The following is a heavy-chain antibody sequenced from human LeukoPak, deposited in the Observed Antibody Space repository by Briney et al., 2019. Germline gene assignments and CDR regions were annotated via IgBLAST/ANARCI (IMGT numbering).Heavy chain of an antibody. CDR1: GFTFSDYY. Sequence: PGGSLRLSCAASGFTFSDYYMSWIRQAPGKGLEWVSYISSSGSTMYYADSVKGRFTISRDNAKNSLYLQMNSLRAEDTAVYYCARDPDTADYSNFNAFDIWGQGTMVTVSS. CDR3: ARDPDTADYSNFNAFDI. J-gene: IGHJ3*02. CDR2: ISSSGSTM. V-gene: IGHV3-11*01. D-gene: IGHD4-11*01.